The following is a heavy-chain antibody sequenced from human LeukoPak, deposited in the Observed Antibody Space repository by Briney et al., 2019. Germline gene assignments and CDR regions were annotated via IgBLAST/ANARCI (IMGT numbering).Heavy chain of an antibody. CDR2: ISYDGSNK. Sequence: GGSLRLSCAASGFTFSSYAMHWVRQAPGKGLEWVAVISYDGSNKYYADSVKGRFTISRDDSKNTLYLQMNSLRAEDTAVYYCARGATYAYYQDYWGQGTLVTVSS. CDR3: ARGATYAYYQDY. D-gene: IGHD1-26*01. J-gene: IGHJ4*02. V-gene: IGHV3-30-3*01. CDR1: GFTFSSYA.